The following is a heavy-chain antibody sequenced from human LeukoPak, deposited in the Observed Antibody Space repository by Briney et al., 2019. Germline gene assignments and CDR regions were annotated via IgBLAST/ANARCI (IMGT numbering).Heavy chain of an antibody. V-gene: IGHV4-30-2*01. CDR2: TYYSGST. CDR1: GGSISSDGYS. D-gene: IGHD2-2*01. J-gene: IGHJ5*02. Sequence: EASQTLSLTCAVSGGSISSDGYSWSWIWQPPGKGLEWIGYTYYSGSTYYNPSLKSRVAISVDRSKTQFSLKLSSVTAADTAVYYCARERSTYAGAPENWFDPWGQGILVTVSS. CDR3: ARERSTYAGAPENWFDP.